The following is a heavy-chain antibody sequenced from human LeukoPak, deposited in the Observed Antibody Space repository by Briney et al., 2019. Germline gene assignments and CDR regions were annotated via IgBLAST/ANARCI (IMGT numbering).Heavy chain of an antibody. CDR3: ARGRGSSGWLYYFDY. Sequence: PGGSLRLPCAASGFTVSSNYMSWVRQAPGKGLEWVSVIYSGGSTYYANSVKGRFTISRDNSKNTLYLQMNSLRAEDTAVYSCARGRGSSGWLYYFDYWGPGTPVTVSS. D-gene: IGHD6-19*01. CDR2: IYSGGST. V-gene: IGHV3-53*01. J-gene: IGHJ4*02. CDR1: GFTVSSNY.